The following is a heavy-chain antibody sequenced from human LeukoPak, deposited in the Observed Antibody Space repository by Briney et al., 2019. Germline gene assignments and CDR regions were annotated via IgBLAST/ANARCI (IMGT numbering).Heavy chain of an antibody. CDR1: GFTFSSYW. D-gene: IGHD2-2*02. V-gene: IGHV3-7*01. J-gene: IGHJ6*03. Sequence: GGSLRLSCAASGFTFSSYWMSWVRQAPGKGLEWVANIRQDGSEKYYVDSVKGRFTISRDNAKNSLILQMNSLRAEDTAVYYCARVDIVVVPAATPAHPYYYYNDVWGTGTTVTISS. CDR2: IRQDGSEK. CDR3: ARVDIVVVPAATPAHPYYYYNDV.